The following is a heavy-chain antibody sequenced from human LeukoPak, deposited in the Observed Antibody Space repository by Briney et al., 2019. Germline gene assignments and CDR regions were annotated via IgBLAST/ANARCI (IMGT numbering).Heavy chain of an antibody. D-gene: IGHD5-24*01. CDR2: ISYDGSNK. Sequence: GGSLRLSCAASGFTFSSYGMHWVRQAPGKGLEWVAVISYDGSNKYYADSVKGRFTLSRDNSKNTLYLQMNSLRAEDTAVYYCAKMGRLATSDFDYWGQGTLVTVSS. J-gene: IGHJ4*02. CDR3: AKMGRLATSDFDY. V-gene: IGHV3-30*18. CDR1: GFTFSSYG.